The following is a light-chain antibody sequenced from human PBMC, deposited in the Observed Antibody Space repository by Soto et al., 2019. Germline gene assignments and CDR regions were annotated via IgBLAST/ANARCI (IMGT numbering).Light chain of an antibody. CDR3: QQYYSYPWT. CDR1: QGISRY. J-gene: IGKJ1*01. V-gene: IGKV1-8*01. CDR2: AAS. Sequence: AIRMTQSPSSLSASTGDSVTITCRARQGISRYLAWYQQKPGKAPKLLIYAASTLQSGVPSRFSGSGSGTDFTLTISCLQSEDFAMYYCQQYYSYPWTFGQGTKVESK.